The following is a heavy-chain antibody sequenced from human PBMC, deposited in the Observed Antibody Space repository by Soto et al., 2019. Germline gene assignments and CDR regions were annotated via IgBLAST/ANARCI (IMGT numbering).Heavy chain of an antibody. Sequence: QVQLVESGGGVVQPGRSLRLSCAASGFTFSSYAMHWVRQAPGKGLEWVAVISYDGSNKYYADSVKGRFTISRDNSKNTLYRQMNSLRAEDTAVYYCRLPVPAAKRSNWFDPWGQGALVTVSS. CDR1: GFTFSSYA. CDR2: ISYDGSNK. D-gene: IGHD2-2*01. J-gene: IGHJ5*02. CDR3: RLPVPAAKRSNWFDP. V-gene: IGHV3-30-3*01.